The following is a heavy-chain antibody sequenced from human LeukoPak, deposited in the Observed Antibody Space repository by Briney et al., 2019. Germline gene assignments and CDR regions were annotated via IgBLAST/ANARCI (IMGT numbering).Heavy chain of an antibody. J-gene: IGHJ4*02. V-gene: IGHV4-59*01. CDR1: GGSISTYY. CDR2: IYHSGST. Sequence: SETLSLTCTLSGGSISTYYWSWIRQPPGKGLGWIGYIYHSGSTNYNPSLKSRVTISVDTSKNQFSLKPSSVTAADTAVYYCARGGGYASPIGYWGQGALVTVSS. D-gene: IGHD5-12*01. CDR3: ARGGGYASPIGY.